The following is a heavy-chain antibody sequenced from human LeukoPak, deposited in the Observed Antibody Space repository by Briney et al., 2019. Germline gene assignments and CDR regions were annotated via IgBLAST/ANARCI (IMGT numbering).Heavy chain of an antibody. CDR1: GFTLGDYG. Sequence: GGSLRLSCAASGFTLGDYGMSWVRQAPGKGLEWVSGINWSGGSTGYADSVKGRFTISRDNAKNSLYLQMNSLRAEDTALYYCAREGVRAIDYWGQGTLVTVSS. CDR2: INWSGGST. D-gene: IGHD3-16*01. V-gene: IGHV3-20*04. CDR3: AREGVRAIDY. J-gene: IGHJ4*02.